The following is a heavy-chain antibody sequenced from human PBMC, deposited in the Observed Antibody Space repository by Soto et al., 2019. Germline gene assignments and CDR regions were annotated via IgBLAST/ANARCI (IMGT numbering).Heavy chain of an antibody. CDR1: GYTFTSYD. J-gene: IGHJ6*02. CDR2: MNPNSGNT. Sequence: QVQLVQSGAEVKKPGASVKVSCKASGYTFTSYDIHWVRQATGQGLEWMGWMNPNSGNTGYAQKFQGRVTMTRNTSISTAYMELSSLRSEGTAVYYCARERTGTTSRDVWGRGTAVPVSS. D-gene: IGHD1-1*01. CDR3: ARERTGTTSRDV. V-gene: IGHV1-8*01.